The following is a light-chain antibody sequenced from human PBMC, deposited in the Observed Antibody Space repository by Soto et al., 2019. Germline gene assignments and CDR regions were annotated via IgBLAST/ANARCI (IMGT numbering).Light chain of an antibody. CDR1: QSLTSS. CDR3: QQYNNWPDMYT. CDR2: GAS. V-gene: IGKV3-15*01. Sequence: EIVMTQSPATLSVSPGERVTLSCRASQSLTSSLAWYQQKPGQAPRLLIYGASTRATGTPARFSGSGSGTEFTLTISSLKSEDFAVYYCQQYNNWPDMYTFGQGTKLEIK. J-gene: IGKJ2*01.